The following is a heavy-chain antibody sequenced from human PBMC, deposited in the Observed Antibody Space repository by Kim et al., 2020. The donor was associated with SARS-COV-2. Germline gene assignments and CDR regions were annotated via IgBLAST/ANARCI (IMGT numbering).Heavy chain of an antibody. Sequence: SVKVSCKASGGTFSSYAISWVRQAPGQGLEWMGGIIPIFGTANYAQKFQGRVTITADESTSTAYMELSSLRSEDTAVYYCASGFGMAHLVPRDYYYYYMDVWGKGTTVTVSS. CDR2: IIPIFGTA. CDR3: ASGFGMAHLVPRDYYYYYMDV. J-gene: IGHJ6*03. D-gene: IGHD3-16*01. V-gene: IGHV1-69*13. CDR1: GGTFSSYA.